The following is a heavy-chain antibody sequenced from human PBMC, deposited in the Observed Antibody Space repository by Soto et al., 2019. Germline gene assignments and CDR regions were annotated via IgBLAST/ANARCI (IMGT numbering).Heavy chain of an antibody. CDR1: GDSVSINSAA. CDR3: ARTAAMAQSDYFDY. D-gene: IGHD5-18*01. V-gene: IGHV6-1*01. Sequence: SQTLSLTCAISGDSVSINSAAWNLIRQSPSRGLEWLGRTYYRSKWYNDYAVSVKSRITINPDTSKNQFSLQLNSVTPGDTAVYYCARTAAMAQSDYFDYWGQGTLVTVSS. J-gene: IGHJ4*02. CDR2: TYYRSKWYN.